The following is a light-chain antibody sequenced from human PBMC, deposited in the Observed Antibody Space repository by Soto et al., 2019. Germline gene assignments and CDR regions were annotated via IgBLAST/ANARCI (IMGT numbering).Light chain of an antibody. V-gene: IGLV3-21*02. Sequence: SYELTQPPSVSVAPGQTAMITCGGNDIGSKTVHWYQQGPGQAPVLVVFDDRYRPSGIPERFSGSNSGSTATLTISRVEAGDEAVYYCQVWDRNNNDVLFGGGTQLTVL. CDR2: DDR. J-gene: IGLJ3*02. CDR3: QVWDRNNNDVL. CDR1: DIGSKT.